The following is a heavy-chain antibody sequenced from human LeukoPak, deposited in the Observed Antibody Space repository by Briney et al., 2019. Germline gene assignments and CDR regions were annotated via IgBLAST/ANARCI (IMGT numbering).Heavy chain of an antibody. CDR3: ARDRYCSGGSCLQIDY. V-gene: IGHV3-7*01. D-gene: IGHD2-15*01. CDR1: GFTFSSYW. Sequence: GGSLRLSCAASGFTFSSYWMSWVRQAPGKGQEWVANIKQDGSEKYYVDSVKGRFTISRDNAKNSLYLQMNSLRAEDTAVYYCARDRYCSGGSCLQIDYWGQGTLVTVSS. J-gene: IGHJ4*02. CDR2: IKQDGSEK.